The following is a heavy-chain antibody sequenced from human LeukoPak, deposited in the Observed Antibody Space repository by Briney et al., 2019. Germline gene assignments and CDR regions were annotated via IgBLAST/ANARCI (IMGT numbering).Heavy chain of an antibody. CDR1: GGSFSGYY. J-gene: IGHJ4*02. CDR3: ERGRRYSSSWLHWGRYFDY. V-gene: IGHV4-34*01. CDR2: INHSGST. D-gene: IGHD6-13*01. Sequence: SETLSLTCAVYGGSFSGYYWSWIRQPPGKGLEWIGEINHSGSTNYNPSLKSRVTISVDTSKHQFSLKLSSVTAADTAVYYCERGRRYSSSWLHWGRYFDYWGQGTLVTVSS.